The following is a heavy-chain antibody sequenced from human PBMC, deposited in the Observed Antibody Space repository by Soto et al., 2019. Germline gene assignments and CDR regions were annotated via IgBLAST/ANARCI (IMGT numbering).Heavy chain of an antibody. D-gene: IGHD6-13*01. CDR2: INPSGGST. J-gene: IGHJ6*02. CDR1: GYTLTSYY. V-gene: IGHV1-46*03. CDR3: ARNLEQQLPKQYYYYGMDV. Sequence: ASVKVSCKAPGYTLTSYYMHWVRQAPGQGLEWMGIINPSGGSTNYAQKFQGRVTMTRDTSTSTVYMELSSLRSEDTAVYYCARNLEQQLPKQYYYYGMDVWGQGTTVTVSS.